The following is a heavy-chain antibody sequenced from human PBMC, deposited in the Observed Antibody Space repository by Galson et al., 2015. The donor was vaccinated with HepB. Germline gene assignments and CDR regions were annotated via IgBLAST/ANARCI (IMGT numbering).Heavy chain of an antibody. CDR3: ARDDRAVAGPVQFDP. CDR2: ISAYNGNT. Sequence: SVKVSCKASGYTFTSYGISWVRQAPGQGLEWMGWISAYNGNTNYAQKLQGRVTMTTDTSTSTAYMELRSLRSDDTAVYYCARDDRAVAGPVQFDPWGQGTLVTVSS. D-gene: IGHD6-19*01. J-gene: IGHJ5*02. V-gene: IGHV1-18*01. CDR1: GYTFTSYG.